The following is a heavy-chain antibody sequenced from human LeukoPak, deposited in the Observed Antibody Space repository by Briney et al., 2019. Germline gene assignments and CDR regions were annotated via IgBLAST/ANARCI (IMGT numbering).Heavy chain of an antibody. V-gene: IGHV4-31*03. CDR3: AREGYDSRPKKYYFDY. D-gene: IGHD3-22*01. CDR1: GGSISSGGYY. CDR2: IYYSGST. Sequence: SETLSLTCTVSGGSISSGGYYWSWIRQHPGKDLEWIGYIYYSGSTYYNPSLKNRVTISVDTSKNQFSLKLSSVTAADTAVYYCAREGYDSRPKKYYFDYWGQGTLVTVSS. J-gene: IGHJ4*02.